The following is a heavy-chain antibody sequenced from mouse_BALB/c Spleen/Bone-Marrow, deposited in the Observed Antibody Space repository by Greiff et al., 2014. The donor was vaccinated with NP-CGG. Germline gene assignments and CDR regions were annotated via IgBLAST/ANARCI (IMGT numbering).Heavy chain of an antibody. CDR1: GYTFTSYW. Sequence: QVQLQQSGAELVKPGASVKLSCKASGYTFTSYWMHWVKQRPGQGLDWIGEINPSNGRTNYNEKFRSKATLTVDKSSSTAYMQLSSLTSEDSAVYYCARRYCGSSYLLDYWGQGTTLTVSS. D-gene: IGHD1-1*01. CDR2: INPSNGRT. V-gene: IGHV1S81*02. J-gene: IGHJ2*01. CDR3: ARRYCGSSYLLDY.